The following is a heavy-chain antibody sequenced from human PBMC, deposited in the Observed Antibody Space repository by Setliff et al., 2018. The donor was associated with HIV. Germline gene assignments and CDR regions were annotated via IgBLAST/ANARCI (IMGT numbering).Heavy chain of an antibody. CDR3: ARQLSNSLDY. CDR1: GYTFTDYF. CDR2: ISPNNGDK. D-gene: IGHD7-27*01. V-gene: IGHV1-2*02. J-gene: IGHJ4*02. Sequence: ASVKVSCKASGYTFTDYFLYWVRQAPGQGLEWMGWISPNNGDKNIPQRFRGRVTMTRDTSISTAYLELNGLRSDDTSMYYCARQLSNSLDYWGQGTLVTVSS.